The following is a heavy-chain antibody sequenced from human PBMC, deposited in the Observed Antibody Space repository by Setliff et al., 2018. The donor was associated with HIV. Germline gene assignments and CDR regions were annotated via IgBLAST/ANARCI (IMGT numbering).Heavy chain of an antibody. CDR2: INYSGTT. CDR1: GGSIIESNFY. J-gene: IGHJ4*02. D-gene: IGHD3-3*01. V-gene: IGHV4-39*02. Sequence: SETLSLTCTISGGSIIESNFYWGWLRQPPGKGLEWIGSINYSGTTYSNPSLKTRVTTSMDTSKTRFSLKMTSVTAADTALYYCARDVMEYFGNYFDYWGQGALVTVSS. CDR3: ARDVMEYFGNYFDY.